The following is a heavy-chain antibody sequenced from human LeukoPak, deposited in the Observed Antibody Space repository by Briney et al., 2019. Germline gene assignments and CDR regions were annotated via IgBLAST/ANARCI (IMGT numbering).Heavy chain of an antibody. CDR1: GFTFSSYW. CDR2: INQDGSDK. D-gene: IGHD3-22*01. J-gene: IGHJ5*02. Sequence: GGSLRLSCAASGFTFSSYWMTWVRQAPGKGLEWVANINQDGSDKYYVDSVKGRFTISRDNAKNSLYLQMNSLRAEDTAVYYCARDRSGGWFDPWGQGTLVTVS. V-gene: IGHV3-7*05. CDR3: ARDRSGGWFDP.